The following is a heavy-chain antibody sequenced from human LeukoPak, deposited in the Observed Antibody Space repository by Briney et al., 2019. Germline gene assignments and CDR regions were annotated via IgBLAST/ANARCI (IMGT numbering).Heavy chain of an antibody. CDR3: TKCMAEPGTCYFDE. J-gene: IGHJ4*02. D-gene: IGHD1-14*01. CDR1: GFTFSDYY. Sequence: GGSLRLSCAASGFTFSDYYMSWIRQAPGKGLEWVSHITTGDSTYYPDSVKGRFTVSRDSSKNTLYLQMNILRADDTAVYYCTKCMAEPGTCYFDEWGQGTLVTVSS. V-gene: IGHV3-53*01. CDR2: ITTGDST.